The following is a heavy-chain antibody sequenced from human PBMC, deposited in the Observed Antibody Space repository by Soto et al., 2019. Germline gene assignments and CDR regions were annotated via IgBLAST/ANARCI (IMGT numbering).Heavy chain of an antibody. CDR1: GYRFTRHW. CDR3: ARQDIVTAPGRVVYFD. J-gene: IGHJ4*01. CDR2: IYPADSDA. V-gene: IGHV5-51*01. Sequence: GESLTISCQAAGYRFTRHWIGWVRQVPGRGREWVAVIYPADSDARYSPSFRGRGTISVDISINTVYLQWRSLKASDTAIYFCARQDIVTAPGRVVYFD. D-gene: IGHD2-15*01.